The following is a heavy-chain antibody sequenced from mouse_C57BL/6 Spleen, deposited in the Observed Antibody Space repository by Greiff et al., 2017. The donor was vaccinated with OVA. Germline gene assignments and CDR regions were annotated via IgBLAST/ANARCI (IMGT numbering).Heavy chain of an antibody. Sequence: QVHVKQSGAELVKPGASVKISCKASGYAFSSYWMNWVKQRPGKGLEWIGQIYPGDGDTNYNGKFKGKATLTADKSSSTAYMQLSSLTSEDSAVYFCARDGDGNYWYFDVWGTGTTVTVSS. CDR3: ARDGDGNYWYFDV. D-gene: IGHD2-1*01. CDR2: IYPGDGDT. J-gene: IGHJ1*03. V-gene: IGHV1-80*01. CDR1: GYAFSSYW.